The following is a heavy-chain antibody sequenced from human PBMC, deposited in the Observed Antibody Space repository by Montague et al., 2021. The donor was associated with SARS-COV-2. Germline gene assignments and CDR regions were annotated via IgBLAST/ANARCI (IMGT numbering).Heavy chain of an antibody. CDR1: VFTFSRYA. CDR3: AKVKHVNYDFWSGYRGGYFDY. J-gene: IGHJ4*02. CDR2: IYSGFSST. Sequence: SLRLSCAASVFTFSRYAISLVRQAPGKGLEWVSVIYSGFSSTYYXXSLNAQVTISRYNSKNTLYLQMNSLRAEDPAVSYCAKVKHVNYDFWSGYRGGYFDYWGQGTLVTVSS. D-gene: IGHD3-3*01. V-gene: IGHV3-23*03.